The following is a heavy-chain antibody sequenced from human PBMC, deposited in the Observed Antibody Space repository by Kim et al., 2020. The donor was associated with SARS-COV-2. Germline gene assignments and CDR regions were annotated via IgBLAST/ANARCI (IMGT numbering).Heavy chain of an antibody. Sequence: SVKVSCKASGGTFSSYAISWVRQAPGQGLEWMGGIIPIFGTANYAQKFQGRVTITADESTSTAYMELSILRSEDTAVYYCAREIRRRGGYGDYGYWGQGTLVTVSS. V-gene: IGHV1-69*13. CDR3: AREIRRRGGYGDYGY. CDR1: GGTFSSYA. J-gene: IGHJ4*02. D-gene: IGHD4-17*01. CDR2: IIPIFGTA.